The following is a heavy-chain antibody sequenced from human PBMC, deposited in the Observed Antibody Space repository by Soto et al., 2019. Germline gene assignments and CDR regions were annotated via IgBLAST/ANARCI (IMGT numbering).Heavy chain of an antibody. CDR3: AINLRLDELYLPGY. Sequence: SVKVSCKASAYTFTNYVVHWVRQAPGHRLEWMGWINAGNGNTKYSQKLQGRVTITRDTSASTAYMELTSLTSEDTAVYYCAINLRLDELYLPGYWGQGTLVTVSS. CDR2: INAGNGNT. V-gene: IGHV1-3*01. CDR1: AYTFTNYV. D-gene: IGHD3-16*01. J-gene: IGHJ4*02.